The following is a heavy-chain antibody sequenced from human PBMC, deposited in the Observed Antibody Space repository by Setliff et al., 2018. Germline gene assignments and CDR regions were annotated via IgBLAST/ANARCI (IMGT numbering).Heavy chain of an antibody. J-gene: IGHJ4*02. D-gene: IGHD6-19*01. CDR2: ITAYNGNT. V-gene: IGHV1-18*01. CDR1: GYSFTSYG. CDR3: ARDLKRSSGWKGPNFDY. Sequence: ASVKVSCKASGYSFTSYGISWVRQAPGQGLEWMGWITAYNGNTHYAQKLQGRVTMTTDTSTSTAYMELRSLRSDDTAVYYCARDLKRSSGWKGPNFDYWGQGTLVTVSS.